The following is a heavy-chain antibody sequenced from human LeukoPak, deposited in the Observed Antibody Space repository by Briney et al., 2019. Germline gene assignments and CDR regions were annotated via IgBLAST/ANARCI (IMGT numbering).Heavy chain of an antibody. V-gene: IGHV3-23*01. Sequence: GGSLRLSCAASGFTFSSYSMNWVRQAPGKGLEWFSAITDSGGDTYYADSVKGRFTISRDNSKNTLDLQMSSLRAEDTAVYYCAKGSASSRPYYFDDWGQGALVTVSS. CDR2: ITDSGGDT. CDR3: AKGSASSRPYYFDD. J-gene: IGHJ4*02. CDR1: GFTFSSYS. D-gene: IGHD3-16*01.